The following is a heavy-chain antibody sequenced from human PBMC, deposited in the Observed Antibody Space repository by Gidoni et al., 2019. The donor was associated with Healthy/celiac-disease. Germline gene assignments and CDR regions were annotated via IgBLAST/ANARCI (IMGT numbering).Heavy chain of an antibody. Sequence: HVTLKEPVPVLVKRTETLTLTCTVSRFPHIHARMCVRWIRQPPGKALEWLAHIFSNDEKSYSTSLKSRLTISKDTSKSQVVLTMTNMDPVDTATYYCARIRTTIFGVVIIVGGIAYWGQGTLVTVSS. V-gene: IGHV2-26*01. D-gene: IGHD3-3*01. CDR2: IFSNDEK. CDR1: RFPHIHARMC. J-gene: IGHJ4*02. CDR3: ARIRTTIFGVVIIVGGIAY.